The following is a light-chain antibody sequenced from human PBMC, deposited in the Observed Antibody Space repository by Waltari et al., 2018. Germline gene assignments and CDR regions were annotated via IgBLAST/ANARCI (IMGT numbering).Light chain of an antibody. CDR1: QNIKTW. V-gene: IGKV1-5*03. J-gene: IGKJ4*01. Sequence: DIQMSQSHSTLSPSIGDRVTITCRASQNIKTWVAWYQQKPGKAPKFLVYKASTLDSGVPSRFSGSGSGTEFTLTISSLQPDDFATYYCQQYDTYPLTFGGGTKVEIK. CDR3: QQYDTYPLT. CDR2: KAS.